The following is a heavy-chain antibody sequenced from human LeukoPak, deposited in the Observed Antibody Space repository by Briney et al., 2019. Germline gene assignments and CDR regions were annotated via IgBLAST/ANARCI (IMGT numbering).Heavy chain of an antibody. CDR2: ISGSGGST. D-gene: IGHD3-10*02. CDR1: GFTFKFYS. CDR3: AEHGITMIGGV. V-gene: IGHV3-23*01. J-gene: IGHJ6*04. Sequence: GGSLRLSCAASGFTFKFYSMNWVRQAPGKGLEWVSAISGSGGSTYYADSVKGRFTISRDNAKNSLYLQMNSLRAEDTAVYYCAEHGITMIGGVWGKGTTVTISS.